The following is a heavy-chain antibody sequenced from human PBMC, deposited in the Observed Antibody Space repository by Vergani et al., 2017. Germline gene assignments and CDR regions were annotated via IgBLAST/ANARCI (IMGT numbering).Heavy chain of an antibody. D-gene: IGHD2-2*01. CDR3: AAGFVVVPAATGYGY. V-gene: IGHV4-34*01. CDR1: GGSFSGYY. CDR2: INHSGST. J-gene: IGHJ4*02. Sequence: QVQLQQWDAGLLKPSETLSLTCAVYGGSFSGYYCSWIRQPPGKGLEWIGEINHSGSTNYNPSLKSRVTISADTSKNQFSLKLSSVTAADTAVYYCAAGFVVVPAATGYGYWGQGTLVTVSS.